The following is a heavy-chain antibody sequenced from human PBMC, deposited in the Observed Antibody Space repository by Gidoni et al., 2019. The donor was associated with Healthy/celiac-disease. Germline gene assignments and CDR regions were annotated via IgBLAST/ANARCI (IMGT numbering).Heavy chain of an antibody. J-gene: IGHJ2*01. V-gene: IGHV4-59*01. CDR3: ARRRVPYSSSTNWYFDL. CDR2: IYYSGST. Sequence: PPGKGLEWIGYIYYSGSTNYNPSLKSRVTISVDTSKNQFSLKLSSVTAADTAVYYCARRRVPYSSSTNWYFDLWGRGTLVTVSS. D-gene: IGHD6-13*01.